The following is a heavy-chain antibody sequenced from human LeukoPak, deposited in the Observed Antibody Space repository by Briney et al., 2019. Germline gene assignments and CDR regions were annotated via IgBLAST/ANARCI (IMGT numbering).Heavy chain of an antibody. CDR2: IDPNSGGT. Sequence: ASVKVSCKASGYTFTGYYMHWVRQAPGQGLEWMGWIDPNSGGTNYAQKFQGRVTMTRDTSISTAYMELSRLRSDDTAVYYCASHDSGSYTFDPWGQGTLVTVSS. V-gene: IGHV1-2*02. CDR3: ASHDSGSYTFDP. CDR1: GYTFTGYY. D-gene: IGHD3-10*01. J-gene: IGHJ5*02.